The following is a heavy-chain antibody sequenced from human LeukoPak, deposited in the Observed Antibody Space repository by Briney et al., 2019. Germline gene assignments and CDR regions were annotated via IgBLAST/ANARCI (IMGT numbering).Heavy chain of an antibody. CDR2: IWYDGSNK. D-gene: IGHD6-13*01. J-gene: IGHJ6*02. CDR3: ARIMGDSSSWCLGWTYYYGMDV. Sequence: GGSLRLSCAASGFTFSSYGMHWVRQAPGKGLEWVAVIWYDGSNKYYADSVKGRFTISRDNSKNTLYLQMNSLRAEDTAVYYCARIMGDSSSWCLGWTYYYGMDVWGQGTTVTVSS. CDR1: GFTFSSYG. V-gene: IGHV3-33*01.